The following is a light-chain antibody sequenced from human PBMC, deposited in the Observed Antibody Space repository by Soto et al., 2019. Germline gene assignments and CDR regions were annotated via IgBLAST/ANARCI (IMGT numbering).Light chain of an antibody. CDR1: QSVSTN. Sequence: EIVMTQSPATLSVSPGERATLSCRASQSVSTNLAWYQHKPGQAPRLLIYGASTRATGIPASFSGSGSGTEFTLTISSLQSEDFATYYCQQYYSFPLTFGGGTKVEIK. CDR3: QQYYSFPLT. CDR2: GAS. V-gene: IGKV3-15*01. J-gene: IGKJ4*01.